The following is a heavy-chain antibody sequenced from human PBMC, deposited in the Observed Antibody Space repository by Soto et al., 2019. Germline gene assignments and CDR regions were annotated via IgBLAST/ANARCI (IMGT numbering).Heavy chain of an antibody. Sequence: GASVKVSCKASGGTFGRQGIAWVRQAPGQGLEWMGGFIAMLGTPTYAKKVQGRATISADESLTSSYLELRSLRSEDTGVYFCARGAMANFDYWGQGTVVTVSS. CDR2: FIAMLGTP. D-gene: IGHD5-18*01. J-gene: IGHJ4*02. CDR3: ARGAMANFDY. V-gene: IGHV1-69*13. CDR1: GGTFGRQG.